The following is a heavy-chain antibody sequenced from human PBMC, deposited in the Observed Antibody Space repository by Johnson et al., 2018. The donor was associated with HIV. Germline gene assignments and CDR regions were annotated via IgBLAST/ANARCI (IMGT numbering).Heavy chain of an antibody. Sequence: EVQLVESGGGSVKSGGSLRVSCAASGFTFSNAWMSWVRQAPGKGLEWVGRVKSKTAGGTIHYAAAVKGRCIISRDESKNTLFLQMNALKTEDTAMYYCTTMSALWFGDIHVFVDGFEIWGQGAMVTVSS. D-gene: IGHD3-10*01. V-gene: IGHV3-15*01. CDR2: VKSKTAGGTI. CDR3: TTMSALWFGDIHVFVDGFEI. CDR1: GFTFSNAW. J-gene: IGHJ3*02.